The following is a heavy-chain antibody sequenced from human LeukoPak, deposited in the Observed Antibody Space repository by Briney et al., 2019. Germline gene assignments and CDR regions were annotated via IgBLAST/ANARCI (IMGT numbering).Heavy chain of an antibody. CDR2: INPNSGGT. CDR1: GYPFTGYY. CDR3: ARSPSGSYVFGY. V-gene: IGHV1-2*02. J-gene: IGHJ4*02. Sequence: ASVKVSCKASGYPFTGYYMHWVRQAPGQGLEWMGWINPNSGGTNYAQKFQGRVTMTRDTSISTAYMELSRLRSDDTAVYYCARSPSGSYVFGYWSQGTLVTVSS. D-gene: IGHD1-26*01.